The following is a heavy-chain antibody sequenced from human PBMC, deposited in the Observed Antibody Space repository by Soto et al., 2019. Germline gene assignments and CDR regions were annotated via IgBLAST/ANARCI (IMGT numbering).Heavy chain of an antibody. V-gene: IGHV1-2*02. CDR3: ARGAAGDTDTVTYYFDY. J-gene: IGHJ4*02. CDR2: IIPNSGDT. CDR1: GYTFTGHY. Sequence: ASVKVSCKASGYTFTGHYMHWVRQAPGQGLEWMGWIIPNSGDTNYPQNFQGRVTMTRDTSISTAYMELSSLRSDDTAVYYCARGAAGDTDTVTYYFDYWGQGTLVTVSS. D-gene: IGHD5-18*01.